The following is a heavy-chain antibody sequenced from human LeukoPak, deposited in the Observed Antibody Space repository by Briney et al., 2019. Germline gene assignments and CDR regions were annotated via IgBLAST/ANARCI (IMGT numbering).Heavy chain of an antibody. D-gene: IGHD1/OR15-1a*01. J-gene: IGHJ4*02. CDR1: GDSISSGGYY. CDR3: ARLPPKKNLEHKKIDGFGH. V-gene: IGHV4-39*01. Sequence: SETLSLTCNVSGDSISSGGYYWGWIRQPPGKGLEWVGSIYYSGNTNYNPSLKSRITISVDTSRNQFSLKLTSVTAADTAAYYCARLPPKKNLEHKKIDGFGHWGQGTWSPSPQ. CDR2: IYYSGNT.